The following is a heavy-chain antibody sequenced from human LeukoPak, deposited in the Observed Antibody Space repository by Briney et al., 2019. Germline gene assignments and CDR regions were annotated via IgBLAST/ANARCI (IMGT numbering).Heavy chain of an antibody. CDR3: ARGVGSGSYRGNYFDY. V-gene: IGHV4-34*01. Sequence: SETLSLTGAVYGGSFSGYYWSWIRQPPGKGLEWIGEINHSGSTNYNPSLKSRVTISVDTSKNQFSLKLSSVTAADTAVYYCARGVGSGSYRGNYFDYWGQGTLVTVSS. CDR1: GGSFSGYY. CDR2: INHSGST. D-gene: IGHD1-26*01. J-gene: IGHJ4*02.